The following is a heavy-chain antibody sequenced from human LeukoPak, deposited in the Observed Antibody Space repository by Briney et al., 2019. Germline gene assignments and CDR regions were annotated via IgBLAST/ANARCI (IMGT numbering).Heavy chain of an antibody. CDR2: ISGSGGST. CDR3: AKATGYSSSWYLADY. CDR1: GFTFSSYA. D-gene: IGHD6-13*01. V-gene: IGHV3-23*01. Sequence: GGSLRLSCAASGFTFSSYAMSWVRQAPGKGLEWVSAISGSGGSTYYADSVKGRFTISRDNSKNTLYLQMNSLRAEDTAVYYCAKATGYSSSWYLADYWGQGTLVTVSS. J-gene: IGHJ4*02.